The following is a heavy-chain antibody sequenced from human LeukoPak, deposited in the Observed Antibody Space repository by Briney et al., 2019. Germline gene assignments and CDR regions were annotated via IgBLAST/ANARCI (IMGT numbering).Heavy chain of an antibody. Sequence: QTGGSLRLSCAASGFTVGSNYMSWVRQAPGKGLEWVSIMSSGGTTSCADSVKGRFTISRDNSRNTLYLQMNSLRAEDTAVYYCATRGAPGSYYGMDVWGQGTTVTVSS. J-gene: IGHJ6*02. CDR2: MSSGGTT. CDR1: GFTVGSNY. V-gene: IGHV3-66*01. CDR3: ATRGAPGSYYGMDV. D-gene: IGHD1-26*01.